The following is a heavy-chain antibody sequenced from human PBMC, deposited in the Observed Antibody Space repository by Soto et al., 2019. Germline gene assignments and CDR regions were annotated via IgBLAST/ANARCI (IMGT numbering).Heavy chain of an antibody. CDR2: ISSSSSYI. V-gene: IGHV3-21*01. CDR1: GFTFSSYS. Sequence: EVQLVESGGGLVKPGGSLRLSCAASGFTFSSYSMNWVRQAPGKGLEWVSSISSSSSYIYYADSVKGRFTISRDNAKNSLYLQMNGLRAEDTAVYYCARAPPYYYGSGSVDYWGQGTLVTVSS. CDR3: ARAPPYYYGSGSVDY. J-gene: IGHJ4*02. D-gene: IGHD3-10*01.